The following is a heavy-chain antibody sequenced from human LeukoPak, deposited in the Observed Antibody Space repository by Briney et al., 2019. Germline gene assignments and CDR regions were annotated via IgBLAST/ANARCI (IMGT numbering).Heavy chain of an antibody. Sequence: GGSLRLSCAASGFTFSSYAMSWVRQAPGKGLEWVSAISGSGGSTYYADSVKGRFTIPRDNSKNTLYLQMNSLRADDTAVYYCARDSEGDGYNFDTWGRGTLVTVSS. V-gene: IGHV3-23*01. CDR3: ARDSEGDGYNFDT. D-gene: IGHD5-24*01. CDR2: ISGSGGST. J-gene: IGHJ5*02. CDR1: GFTFSSYA.